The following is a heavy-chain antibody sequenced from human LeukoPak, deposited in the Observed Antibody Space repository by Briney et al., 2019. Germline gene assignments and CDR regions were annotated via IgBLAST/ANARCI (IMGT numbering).Heavy chain of an antibody. D-gene: IGHD1-26*01. CDR1: GFTFSSYS. V-gene: IGHV3-48*01. CDR2: ISSSSSTI. J-gene: IGHJ4*02. Sequence: GGSLRLSCAASGFTFSSYSMNWVRQAPGKGLEWVSYISSSSSTIYYADSVKGRFTISRDNAKNSLYLQMNSLRAEDTAVYYCAREFTGGAKDYWGQGTLVTVSS. CDR3: AREFTGGAKDY.